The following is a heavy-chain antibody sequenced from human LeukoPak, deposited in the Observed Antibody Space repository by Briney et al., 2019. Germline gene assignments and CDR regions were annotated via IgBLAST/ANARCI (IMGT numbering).Heavy chain of an antibody. D-gene: IGHD6-13*01. CDR2: IYSGGST. CDR3: ATHTAAAGLFDY. CDR1: GFTVSSNY. V-gene: IGHV3-53*05. Sequence: GGSLRLSCAASGFTVSSNYMSWVRQAPGKGLEWVSVIYSGGSTYYADSVKRRFTISRDNSKNTLYLQMSSLRVEDTAMYYCATHTAAAGLFDYWGQGALVTVSS. J-gene: IGHJ4*02.